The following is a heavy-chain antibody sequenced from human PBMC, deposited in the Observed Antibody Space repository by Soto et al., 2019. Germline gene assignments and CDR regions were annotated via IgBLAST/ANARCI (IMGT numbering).Heavy chain of an antibody. V-gene: IGHV4-59*01. CDR3: ASYSSGWYDVIY. CDR1: AGSSNSYF. J-gene: IGHJ4*02. Sequence: PSETLSLTCTVSAGSSNSYFWSWIRQPPGRGLEWIGYIYYSGSTNYNPSLKSRVTISVDTSKNQFSLKLSSVTAADTAVYYCASYSSGWYDVIYWGQGTLVTVSS. D-gene: IGHD6-19*01. CDR2: IYYSGST.